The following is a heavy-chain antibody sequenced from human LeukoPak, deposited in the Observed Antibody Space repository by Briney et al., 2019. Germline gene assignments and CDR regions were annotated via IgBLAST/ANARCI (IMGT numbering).Heavy chain of an antibody. CDR1: GYTFTGHN. Sequence: ASLKVSSKASGYTFTGHNMHCVRQAPGQGLEWMRWIHPNSGGTKSAQKFQGRVTMTSDASTSTAYMELSSLRSDDTAVYYCASRPDQHLLYYFDYWGQGALVTVSS. V-gene: IGHV1-2*02. J-gene: IGHJ4*02. D-gene: IGHD2-15*01. CDR3: ASRPDQHLLYYFDY. CDR2: IHPNSGGT.